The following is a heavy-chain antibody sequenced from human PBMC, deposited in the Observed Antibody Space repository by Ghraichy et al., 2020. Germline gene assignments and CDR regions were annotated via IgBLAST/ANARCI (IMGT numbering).Heavy chain of an antibody. CDR3: TRHGSSPTYYYDHSGPTPFDY. V-gene: IGHV3-73*01. D-gene: IGHD3-22*01. CDR2: IRSKAKSYAT. CDR1: GFTFSGSA. J-gene: IGHJ4*02. Sequence: GGSLRLSCAASGFTFSGSAMDWVRQASGKGLEWVGRIRSKAKSYATEYAESVKGRFTISRDDSKNTAFLQMNSLKTEDTAVYYCTRHGSSPTYYYDHSGPTPFDYWGQGTLVTVSS.